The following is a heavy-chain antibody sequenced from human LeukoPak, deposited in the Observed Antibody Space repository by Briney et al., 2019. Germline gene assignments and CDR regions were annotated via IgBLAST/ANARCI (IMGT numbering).Heavy chain of an antibody. Sequence: GGSLRLSCAASGFTFSSYSMNWVRQAPGKGLEWVSSISSSSSYIYYADSVKGRFTISRDNAKNSPYLQMNSLRAEDTAVYYCARGRRIAAAGLYYFDYWGQGTLVTVSS. CDR2: ISSSSSYI. J-gene: IGHJ4*02. CDR3: ARGRRIAAAGLYYFDY. D-gene: IGHD6-13*01. V-gene: IGHV3-21*01. CDR1: GFTFSSYS.